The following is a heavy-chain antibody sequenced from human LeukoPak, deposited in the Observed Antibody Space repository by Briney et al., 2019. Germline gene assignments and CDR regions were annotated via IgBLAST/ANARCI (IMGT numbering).Heavy chain of an antibody. CDR3: ARGSLVTFGGVIVPLASDY. D-gene: IGHD3-16*02. V-gene: IGHV1-18*01. Sequence: ASVKVSCEASGYTFTSYVINWVRQAPGQGLEWVGWVSPNGGDTNYAENLQDRVSMTTDTSTNTAYMDLGSLRSDDTAIYYCARGSLVTFGGVIVPLASDYWGQGTPVTVSS. CDR2: VSPNGGDT. J-gene: IGHJ4*02. CDR1: GYTFTSYV.